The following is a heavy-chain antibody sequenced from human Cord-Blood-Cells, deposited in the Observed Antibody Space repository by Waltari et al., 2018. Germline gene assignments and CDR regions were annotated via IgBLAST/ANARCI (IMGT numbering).Heavy chain of an antibody. CDR1: GFTVISNY. CDR3: AITSGSYFDY. V-gene: IGHV3-53*04. D-gene: IGHD1-26*01. Sequence: EVQLVESGGGLVQPGGSLRLSCAASGFTVISNYMGWVRQAPGKGLEWVSVIYSGGSTYYADSVKGRFTISRHNSKNTLYLQMNSLRAEDTAVYYCAITSGSYFDYWGQGTLVTVSS. J-gene: IGHJ4*02. CDR2: IYSGGST.